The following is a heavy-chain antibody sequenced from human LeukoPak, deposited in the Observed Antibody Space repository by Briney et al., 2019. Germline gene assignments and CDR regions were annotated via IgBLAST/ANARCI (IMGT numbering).Heavy chain of an antibody. CDR1: GFTFSSYA. D-gene: IGHD2/OR15-2a*01. V-gene: IGHV3-30-3*01. CDR2: ISYDGSNK. Sequence: GGSLRLSCAASGFTFSSYAMHWVRQAPGKGLEWVAVISYDGSNKYYADSVKGRFTISRDNSKNTLYLQMNSLRAEDTAIYYCARESFYKFDTWGQGTLVTVSS. J-gene: IGHJ5*02. CDR3: ARESFYKFDT.